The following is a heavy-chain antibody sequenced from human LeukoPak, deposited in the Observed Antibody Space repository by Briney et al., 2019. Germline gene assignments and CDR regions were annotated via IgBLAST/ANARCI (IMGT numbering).Heavy chain of an antibody. CDR2: ISYSGST. V-gene: IGHV4-59*01. CDR1: GXSISSYY. Sequence: PSETLSLTCTVSGXSISSYYGSWIRQPPGKGLEWIGYISYSGSTNYNPSLRSRVTISVDTSKNQFSLKLSSGTAADTAVYYCATMVQGVHTYFGSWGQGNLVAVSS. CDR3: ATMVQGVHTYFGS. J-gene: IGHJ4*02. D-gene: IGHD3-10*01.